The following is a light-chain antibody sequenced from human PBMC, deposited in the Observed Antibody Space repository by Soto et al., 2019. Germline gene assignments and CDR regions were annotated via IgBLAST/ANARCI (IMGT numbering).Light chain of an antibody. CDR3: MQALQSLT. J-gene: IGKJ5*01. CDR1: QSLLYNNTYNY. CDR2: FGS. Sequence: EIVMTQSPLTLPVTPGEPASISRRSSQSLLYNNTYNYLDWYVQKPGQSPQLLIYFGSNRAPGVPDRFSGSGSGTDFTLKINRVEAEDVGTYYCMQALQSLTFGQGTRLEN. V-gene: IGKV2-28*01.